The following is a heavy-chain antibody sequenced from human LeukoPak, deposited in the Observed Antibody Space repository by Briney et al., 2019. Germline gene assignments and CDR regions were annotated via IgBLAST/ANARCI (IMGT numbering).Heavy chain of an antibody. D-gene: IGHD5-12*01. CDR2: IRSDGGDT. CDR3: AKDLDGHGAYEH. V-gene: IGHV3-30*02. CDR1: GFTFNTYG. Sequence: PGGSLRLSCAASGFTFNTYGMHWVRQAPGKGLEWLTYIRSDGGDTYDADSVKGRFTISRDNSKNTLYLQMNSLGAEDTAIYYCAKDLDGHGAYEHWGQGTLVTVSS. J-gene: IGHJ4*02.